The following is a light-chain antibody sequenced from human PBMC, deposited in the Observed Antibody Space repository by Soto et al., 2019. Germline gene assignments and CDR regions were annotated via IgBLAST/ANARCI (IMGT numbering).Light chain of an antibody. J-gene: IGKJ4*01. V-gene: IGKV1-33*01. CDR1: QDISNY. Sequence: DIQMTQCPSSLSASVGDRVTITCQASQDISNYLNWYQQKPGKAPKLLIYDASNLETGVPSRFSGSGSGTDFTFTISSLQPEDIATYYCQQYDNLLSLTFGGGTKVEIK. CDR2: DAS. CDR3: QQYDNLLSLT.